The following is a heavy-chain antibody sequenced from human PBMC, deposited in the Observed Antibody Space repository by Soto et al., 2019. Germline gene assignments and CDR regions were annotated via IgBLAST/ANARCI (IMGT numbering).Heavy chain of an antibody. CDR1: GFTVSSNY. J-gene: IGHJ4*02. Sequence: GGSLRLSCAASGFTVSSNYMSWVRQAPGKGLEWVSVIYSGGSTYYADSVKGRFTISRDNSKNTLYLQMNSLRAEDTAVYYCASTYSYGPDTFDYWGQGTLVTVSS. CDR2: IYSGGST. CDR3: ASTYSYGPDTFDY. V-gene: IGHV3-53*01. D-gene: IGHD5-18*01.